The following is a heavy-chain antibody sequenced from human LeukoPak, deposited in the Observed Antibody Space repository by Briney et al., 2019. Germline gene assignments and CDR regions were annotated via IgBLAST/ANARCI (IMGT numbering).Heavy chain of an antibody. J-gene: IGHJ4*02. CDR3: AKDLHYWGCDF. CDR2: ILGSGSST. CDR1: GFTFSTNA. V-gene: IGHV3-23*01. Sequence: GGSLRLSCAASGFTFSTNAMSWVRQAPGKGLEWVSGILGSGSSTYYADSVKGRFTISRDTSKNTLYLKMNSLRAEDTALYYCAKDLHYWGCDFWGQGTLVTVSS. D-gene: IGHD7-27*01.